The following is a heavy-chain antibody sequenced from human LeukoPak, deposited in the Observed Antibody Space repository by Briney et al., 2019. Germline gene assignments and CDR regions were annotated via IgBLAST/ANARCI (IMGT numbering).Heavy chain of an antibody. J-gene: IGHJ6*03. Sequence: PSETLSLTCTVSGGSISSYYWSWIRQPAGKGLEWIGRIYTSGSTNYNPSLKSRVTTSVDTSKNQFSLKLSSVTAADTAVYYCARSQGRRFLPTPPYMDVWGKGTTVTVSS. V-gene: IGHV4-4*07. CDR1: GGSISSYY. D-gene: IGHD1-26*01. CDR2: IYTSGST. CDR3: ARSQGRRFLPTPPYMDV.